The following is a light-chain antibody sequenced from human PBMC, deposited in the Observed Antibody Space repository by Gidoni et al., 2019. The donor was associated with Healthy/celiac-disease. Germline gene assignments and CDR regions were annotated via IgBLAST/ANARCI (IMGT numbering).Light chain of an antibody. J-gene: IGKJ2*01. CDR1: QSVLYSSNNKNY. CDR3: QQYYSTPFT. Sequence: DIVMTQSPDSLAVSLGERATINCKSSQSVLYSSNNKNYLAWYQRKPGQPPKLLIYWASTRESGVPDRFSGSGSETDFTLTISSLQAEDVAVYYCQQYYSTPFTFGQGTKLEIK. CDR2: WAS. V-gene: IGKV4-1*01.